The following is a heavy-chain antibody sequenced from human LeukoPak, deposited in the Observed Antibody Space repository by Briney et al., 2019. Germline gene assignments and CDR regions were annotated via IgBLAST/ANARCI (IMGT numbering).Heavy chain of an antibody. V-gene: IGHV5-51*01. J-gene: IGHJ4*02. D-gene: IGHD3-10*01. CDR3: ARIPKTYYYGSGSSYYFDY. CDR2: IYPGDSDT. CDR1: GYSFTNYW. Sequence: GESLKISCKGSGYSFTNYWIGWVRQMPGKGLEWMGIIYPGDSDTRYSPSFQGQVTISADKSITTAYLQWSSLKASDTAMYYCARIPKTYYYGSGSSYYFDYWGQGTLVTVSS.